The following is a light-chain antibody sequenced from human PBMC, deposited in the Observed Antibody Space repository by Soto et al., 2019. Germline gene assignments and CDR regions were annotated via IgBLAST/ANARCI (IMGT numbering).Light chain of an antibody. CDR1: SSDVGGYNY. V-gene: IGLV2-8*01. CDR2: EVS. CDR3: CSYAGNNNWV. J-gene: IGLJ3*02. Sequence: QSALTQPPSASGSLGQLATLSCTGTSSDVGGYNYVSWYQQHPGKAPKVLVYEVSKRPSGAPDRFSGSKSGHTASLTVSGLQAEDEVDYYCCSYAGNNNWVFGGGTQRSVL.